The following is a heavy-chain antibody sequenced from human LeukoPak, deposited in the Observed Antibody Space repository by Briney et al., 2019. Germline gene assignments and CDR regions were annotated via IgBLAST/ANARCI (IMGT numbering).Heavy chain of an antibody. CDR1: GGSFSGYY. J-gene: IGHJ6*02. CDR3: ARGYITMVRGVPYYYYGMGV. CDR2: INHSGST. D-gene: IGHD3-10*01. Sequence: SETLSLTCAVYGGSFSGYYWSWIRQPPGKGLEWIGEINHSGSTNYNPSLKSRVTISVDTSKNQFSLKLSSVTAADTAVYYCARGYITMVRGVPYYYYGMGVWGQGTTVTVSS. V-gene: IGHV4-34*01.